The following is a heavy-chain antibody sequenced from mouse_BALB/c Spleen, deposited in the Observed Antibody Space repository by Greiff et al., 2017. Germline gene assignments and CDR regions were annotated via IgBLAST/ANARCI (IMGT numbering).Heavy chain of an antibody. Sequence: QVQLQQPGAELVKPGTSVKLSCKASGYNFTSYWINWVKLRPGQGLEWIGDIYPGSGSTNYNEKFKSKATLTVDTSSSTAYMQLSSLASEDSALYYCARMGLRLSYAMDYWGQGTSVTVSS. V-gene: IGHV1-55*01. CDR2: IYPGSGST. J-gene: IGHJ4*01. D-gene: IGHD1-2*01. CDR3: ARMGLRLSYAMDY. CDR1: GYNFTSYW.